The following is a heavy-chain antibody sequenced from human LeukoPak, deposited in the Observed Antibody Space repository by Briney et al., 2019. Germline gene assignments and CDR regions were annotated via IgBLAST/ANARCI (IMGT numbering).Heavy chain of an antibody. J-gene: IGHJ4*02. CDR3: AADKKLGDFDY. CDR1: GYTFTSYG. Sequence: GASVKVSCKASGYTFTSYGVSWVRQAPGQGLEWMGWISAYNGNTNYAQKLQGRVTMTTDTSTSTAYMELRSLSSDDTAVYYCAADKKLGDFDYWGQGTLVTVSS. V-gene: IGHV1-18*01. D-gene: IGHD7-27*01. CDR2: ISAYNGNT.